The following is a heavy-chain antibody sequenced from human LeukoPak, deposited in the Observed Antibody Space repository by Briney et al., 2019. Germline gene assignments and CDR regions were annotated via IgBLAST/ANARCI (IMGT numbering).Heavy chain of an antibody. V-gene: IGHV1-18*01. Sequence: ASVKVSCKPSGYTFTSYGISWVRQAPGQGLEWMGWISAYNGNTNYAQKLQGRVTMTTDTSTSTAYMELRSLRSDDTAVYYCARGYYYDFWSGYYAYYYYMDVWGKGTTVTVSS. CDR1: GYTFTSYG. J-gene: IGHJ6*03. D-gene: IGHD3-3*01. CDR3: ARGYYYDFWSGYYAYYYYMDV. CDR2: ISAYNGNT.